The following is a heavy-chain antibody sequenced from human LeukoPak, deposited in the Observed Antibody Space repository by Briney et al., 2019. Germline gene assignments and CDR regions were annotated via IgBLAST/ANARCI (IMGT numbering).Heavy chain of an antibody. CDR2: ISAYNGNT. J-gene: IGHJ6*03. CDR3: ARRPLSYYYYYMDV. V-gene: IGHV1-18*01. CDR1: GDTFTSYG. Sequence: GASVKVSCKASGDTFTSYGISWIRQAPGQGLEWMGWISAYNGNTNYAQKLQGRVTMTTDTSTSTAYMELRSLRSDDTAVYYCARRPLSYYYYYMDVWGKGTTVTVSS.